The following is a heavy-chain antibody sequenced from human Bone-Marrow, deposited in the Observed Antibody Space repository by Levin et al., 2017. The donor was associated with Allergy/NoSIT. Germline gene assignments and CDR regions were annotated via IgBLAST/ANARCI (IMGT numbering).Heavy chain of an antibody. D-gene: IGHD3-10*01. V-gene: IGHV3-21*01. CDR1: GFSFSTYT. CDR3: ARDLLRGSMDV. Sequence: GGSLRLSCTASGFSFSTYTINWVRQAPGKGLEWVSSISSSSRYIYYADSMKGRFTISRDNAKNVLYLQMDSLGADDTGVYYCARDLLRGSMDVWGQGTTVTVSS. CDR2: ISSSSRYI. J-gene: IGHJ6*02.